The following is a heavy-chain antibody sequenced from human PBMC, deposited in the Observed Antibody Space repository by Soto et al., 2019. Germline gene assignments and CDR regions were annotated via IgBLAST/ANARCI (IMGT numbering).Heavy chain of an antibody. Sequence: WGSLRVSCASSDFSVSTKYMKWVRQAPGKGLEWVSVIYSGGSTYYAGSVKGRFTISRDNSKNTLHLQMNSLRAEDTAFYYCARGSGSIYYFDFWGRGTLVTVSS. CDR1: DFSVSTKY. CDR2: IYSGGST. J-gene: IGHJ4*02. V-gene: IGHV3-53*01. D-gene: IGHD1-26*01. CDR3: ARGSGSIYYFDF.